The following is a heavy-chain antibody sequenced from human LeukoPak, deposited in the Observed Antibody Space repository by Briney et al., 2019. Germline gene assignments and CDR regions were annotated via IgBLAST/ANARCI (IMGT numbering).Heavy chain of an antibody. CDR2: IYHSGST. V-gene: IGHV4-59*12. D-gene: IGHD3-10*01. J-gene: IGHJ6*02. Sequence: PSETLSLTCTVSGGSISSYYWSWIRQPPGKGLEWIGYIYHSGSTYYNPSLKSRVTISVDRSKNQFSLKLSSVTAADTAVYYCARGLTSPGSYYYYYYYGMDVWGQGTTVTVSS. CDR3: ARGLTSPGSYYYYYYYGMDV. CDR1: GGSISSYY.